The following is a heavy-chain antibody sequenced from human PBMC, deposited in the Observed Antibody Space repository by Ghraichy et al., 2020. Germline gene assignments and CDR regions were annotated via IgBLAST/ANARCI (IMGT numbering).Heavy chain of an antibody. CDR2: IYYSGST. CDR3: ARGQKGSLLRSSGLDY. Sequence: SETPSLTCTVSGGSISSGGYYWSWIRQHPGKGLEWIGYIYYSGSTYYNPSLKSRVTISVDTSKNQFSLKLSSVTAADTAVYYCARGQKGSLLRSSGLDYWGQGTLVTVSS. J-gene: IGHJ4*02. CDR1: GGSISSGGYY. V-gene: IGHV4-31*03. D-gene: IGHD3-22*01.